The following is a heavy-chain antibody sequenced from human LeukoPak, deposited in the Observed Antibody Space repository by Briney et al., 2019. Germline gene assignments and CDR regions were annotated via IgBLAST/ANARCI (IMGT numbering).Heavy chain of an antibody. Sequence: PVKVSCKASAGTFSSYAISWVRQAPGQGLEWMGGIIPIFGTANYAQKFQGRVTITADESTSTAYMELSSLRSEDTAVYYCARDALKDGYNYVGYWGQGTLVTVSS. CDR2: IIPIFGTA. D-gene: IGHD5-24*01. V-gene: IGHV1-69*13. CDR1: AGTFSSYA. CDR3: ARDALKDGYNYVGY. J-gene: IGHJ4*02.